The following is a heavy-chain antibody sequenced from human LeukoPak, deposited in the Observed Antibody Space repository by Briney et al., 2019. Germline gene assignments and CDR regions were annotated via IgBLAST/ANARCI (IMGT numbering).Heavy chain of an antibody. CDR2: ISWNSGSI. CDR1: GFTFDEYA. D-gene: IGHD4-17*01. CDR3: AKAWTTVTTGAFDI. V-gene: IGHV3-9*01. Sequence: GRSLRLSCAASGFTFDEYAMHWVRHAPGKGLEWVSGISWNSGSIGYADSVKGRFTISRDNAKNSLYLQMNSLRAEDTALYYCAKAWTTVTTGAFDIWGQGTMVTVSS. J-gene: IGHJ3*02.